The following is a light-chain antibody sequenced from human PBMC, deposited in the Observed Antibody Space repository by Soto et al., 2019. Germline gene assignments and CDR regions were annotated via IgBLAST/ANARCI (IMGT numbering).Light chain of an antibody. J-gene: IGKJ5*01. Sequence: DIQMTQSPSSLSASVGDRVTITCRASQTIGIYLIWYQQKLGKAPKPLIYGASNLESGVPSRFSSIGSGADFTLTISGLQPEDFATYYCQQSSRPPFNFGPGTRLEIK. CDR2: GAS. CDR1: QTIGIY. CDR3: QQSSRPPFN. V-gene: IGKV1-39*01.